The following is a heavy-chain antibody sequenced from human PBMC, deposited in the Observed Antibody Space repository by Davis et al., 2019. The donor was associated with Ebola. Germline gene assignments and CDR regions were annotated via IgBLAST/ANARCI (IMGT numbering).Heavy chain of an antibody. CDR1: GLTVSTTY. D-gene: IGHD1-26*01. CDR3: ARGPVGVRAFDI. V-gene: IGHV3-66*01. CDR2: IYSGGNR. J-gene: IGHJ3*02. Sequence: GESLKISCAASGLTVSTTYMSWVRQAPGKGLEWVSVIYSGGNRYHADSVKGRFTISRDNSKNTLYLQMNDLRVEDTAVYYCARGPVGVRAFDIWGQGRMVTVSS.